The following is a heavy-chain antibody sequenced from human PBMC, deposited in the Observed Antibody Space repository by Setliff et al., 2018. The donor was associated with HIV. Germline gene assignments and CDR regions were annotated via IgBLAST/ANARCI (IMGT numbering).Heavy chain of an antibody. Sequence: ASVKVSCKASVHTFASYGIGWLRQAPGQGLEWLGWISAYNVNAPNAQKSQGRVTMTIDIPTTTAYMEMRSLRFDDTAVYYCATARPGARFDVWGQGTRVTVSS. CDR1: VHTFASYG. V-gene: IGHV1-18*01. D-gene: IGHD6-6*01. J-gene: IGHJ4*02. CDR3: ATARPGARFDV. CDR2: ISAYNVNA.